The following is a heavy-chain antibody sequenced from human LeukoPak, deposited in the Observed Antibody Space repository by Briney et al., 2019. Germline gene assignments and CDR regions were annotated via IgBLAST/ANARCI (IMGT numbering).Heavy chain of an antibody. J-gene: IGHJ4*02. CDR3: ARGGIAARLIDY. V-gene: IGHV4-38-2*02. Sequence: SETLSLTCTVSGYSNSSGYYWGWIRQPPGKGLEWIGSIYHSGSTYYNPSLKSRVTISVDTSKNQFSLKLSSVTAADTAVYYCARGGIAARLIDYWGQGTLVTVSS. D-gene: IGHD6-6*01. CDR1: GYSNSSGYY. CDR2: IYHSGST.